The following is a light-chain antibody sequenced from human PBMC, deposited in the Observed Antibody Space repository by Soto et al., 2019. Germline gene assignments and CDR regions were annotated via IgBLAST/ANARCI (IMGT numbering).Light chain of an antibody. CDR1: QSVSSN. CDR3: QQYNNWPGT. V-gene: IGKV3-15*01. J-gene: IGKJ2*01. Sequence: EIVMTQSPATLSVSPGEGATLPCRASQSVSSNLAWYQQKPGQAPRLLIYGASARATGIPARFSGSGSGTDFTLTISSLQYEDFEVYYCQQYNNWPGTFGQGTKVDIK. CDR2: GAS.